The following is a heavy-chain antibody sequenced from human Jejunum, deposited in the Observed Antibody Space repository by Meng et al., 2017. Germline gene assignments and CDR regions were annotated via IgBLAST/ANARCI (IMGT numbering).Heavy chain of an antibody. CDR2: ISGYNGDT. Sequence: QVQLVQSGAEVKKSGDSVKVSCKASGYTFTRYGISRVRQVPGQGLEWMGWISGYNGDTNHAQKLQGRITMTKDTSTTTAYMEVRNLRSDDSAVYYCARFNIFGADTSAPYNYGMDVWGQGTLVTVSS. D-gene: IGHD3-3*02. V-gene: IGHV1-18*01. CDR1: GYTFTRYG. CDR3: ARFNIFGADTSAPYNYGMDV. J-gene: IGHJ6*02.